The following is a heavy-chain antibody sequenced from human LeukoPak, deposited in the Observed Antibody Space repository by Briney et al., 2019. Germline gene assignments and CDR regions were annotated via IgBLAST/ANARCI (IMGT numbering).Heavy chain of an antibody. V-gene: IGHV1-2*02. D-gene: IGHD6-19*01. CDR2: INPKSGGT. Sequence: GASLNLSCKASGYTFTGYYMHWVRPAPGQGLEWMGWINPKSGGTNYAQKFQGRVTMTRDTSISTAYMELSRLRSGDTAVYYCARDRYMSGRGSYYHYMAVCGKGTTVTVSS. CDR1: GYTFTGYY. J-gene: IGHJ6*03. CDR3: ARDRYMSGRGSYYHYMAV.